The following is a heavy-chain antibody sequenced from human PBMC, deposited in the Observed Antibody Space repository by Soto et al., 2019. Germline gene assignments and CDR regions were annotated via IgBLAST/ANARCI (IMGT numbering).Heavy chain of an antibody. Sequence: EVQLLESGGGLVQPGGSLRLSCAASGFTFNSYAMSWVRQAPGKGLEWVSAISGSGSTAYYADSVKGRFTISRDNSKNTLYLQMNSPRVEDTAAYYCAKAMFRGVIYDFEYWGQGTLVAVSS. CDR1: GFTFNSYA. D-gene: IGHD3-10*01. CDR2: ISGSGSTA. V-gene: IGHV3-23*01. CDR3: AKAMFRGVIYDFEY. J-gene: IGHJ4*02.